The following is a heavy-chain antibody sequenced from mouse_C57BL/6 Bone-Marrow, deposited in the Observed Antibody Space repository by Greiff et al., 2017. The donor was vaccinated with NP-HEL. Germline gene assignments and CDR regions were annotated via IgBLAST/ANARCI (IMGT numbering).Heavy chain of an antibody. CDR2: ISSGGDYI. CDR3: TRDMRLRREAFFAY. Sequence: EVQVVESGEGLVKPGGSLKLSCAASGFTFSSYAMSWVRQTPEKRLEWVAYISSGGDYIYYADTVKGRFTISRDNARNTLYLQMSSLKSEDTAMYYCTRDMRLRREAFFAYWGQGTLVTVSA. D-gene: IGHD2-4*01. V-gene: IGHV5-9-1*02. J-gene: IGHJ3*01. CDR1: GFTFSSYA.